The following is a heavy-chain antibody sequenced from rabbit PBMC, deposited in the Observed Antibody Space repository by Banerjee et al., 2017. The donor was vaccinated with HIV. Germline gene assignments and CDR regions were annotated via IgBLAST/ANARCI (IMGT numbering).Heavy chain of an antibody. CDR2: IGTGSGNT. V-gene: IGHV1S45*01. Sequence: QEQLEESGGDLVKPEGSLTLTCTASGFDFSTNTMCWVRQAPGKGLEWIGCIGTGSGNTYYASWAKGRFTISKTSSTTVTLQMTSLTAADTATYFCARDLAGVIGWNFGLWGPGTLVTVS. J-gene: IGHJ4*01. CDR3: ARDLAGVIGWNFGL. CDR1: GFDFSTNT. D-gene: IGHD4-1*01.